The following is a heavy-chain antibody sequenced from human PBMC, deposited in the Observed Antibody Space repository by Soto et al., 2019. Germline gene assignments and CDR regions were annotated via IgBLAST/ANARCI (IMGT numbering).Heavy chain of an antibody. D-gene: IGHD1-1*01. Sequence: PSETLSLTCTVSGGSVSSGSHYWSWIRQPPGKGLEWMGYIYYSGGTNYNSSLKSRVTISVDTSKNQFSLKLSSVTAADTAVYYCARIPGTRYDYWGQGTLVTVSS. V-gene: IGHV4-61*01. CDR2: IYYSGGT. CDR3: ARIPGTRYDY. J-gene: IGHJ4*02. CDR1: GGSVSSGSHY.